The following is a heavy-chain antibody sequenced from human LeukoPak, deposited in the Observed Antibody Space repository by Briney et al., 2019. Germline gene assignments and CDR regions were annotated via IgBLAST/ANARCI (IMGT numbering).Heavy chain of an antibody. CDR3: ARAPATPYGSGSSDY. D-gene: IGHD3-10*01. Sequence: SETLSLTCTVSGGSISSYYWSWIRQPPGKGLEWIGYIHYSGGTNYNPSLKSRVTILVDTSKNQFSLKLSSVTAADTAVYYCARAPATPYGSGSSDYWGQGTLVTVSS. V-gene: IGHV4-59*01. CDR1: GGSISSYY. CDR2: IHYSGGT. J-gene: IGHJ4*02.